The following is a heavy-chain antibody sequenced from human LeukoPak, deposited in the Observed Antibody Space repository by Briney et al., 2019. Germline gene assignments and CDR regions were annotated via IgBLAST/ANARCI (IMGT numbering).Heavy chain of an antibody. D-gene: IGHD2-21*02. CDR2: INPNSGGT. V-gene: IGHV1-2*02. Sequence: ASVKASCKASGYTFTGYYMHRVRQAPGQGLEWMGWINPNSGGTNYAQKFQGRVTMTRDTSISTAYMELSRLRSDDTAVYYCARGVVVTAIYFQHWGQGTLVTVSS. CDR3: ARGVVVTAIYFQH. J-gene: IGHJ1*01. CDR1: GYTFTGYY.